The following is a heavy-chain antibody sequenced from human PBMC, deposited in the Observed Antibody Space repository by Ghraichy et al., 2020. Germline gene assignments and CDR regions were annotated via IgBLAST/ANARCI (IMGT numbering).Heavy chain of an antibody. CDR1: GYTFTSYA. CDR2: INAGNGNT. CDR3: ARSIAAADPLDYYYYYMDV. D-gene: IGHD6-13*01. V-gene: IGHV1-3*01. Sequence: ASVKVSCKASGYTFTSYAMHWVRQAPGQRLEWMGWINAGNGNTKYSQKFQGRVTITRDTSASTAYMELSSLRSEDTAVYYCARSIAAADPLDYYYYYMDVWGKGTTVTVSS. J-gene: IGHJ6*03.